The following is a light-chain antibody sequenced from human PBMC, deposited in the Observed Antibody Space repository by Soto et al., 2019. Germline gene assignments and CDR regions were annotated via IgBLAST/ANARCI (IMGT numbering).Light chain of an antibody. CDR1: QSVSSSS. J-gene: IGKJ4*01. V-gene: IGKV3-20*01. Sequence: EIVLTQSPCTLSLSPGERATLSCRASQSVSSSSLAWYQQKPGQAPRLLIYGASTRATGIPARFSGSGSGTEFTLTISCLQSEDFATYYCQQYYSYPLTFGGGTKVDI. CDR2: GAS. CDR3: QQYYSYPLT.